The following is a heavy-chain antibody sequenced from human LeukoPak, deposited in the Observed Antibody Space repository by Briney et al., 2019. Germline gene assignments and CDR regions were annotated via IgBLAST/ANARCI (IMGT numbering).Heavy chain of an antibody. J-gene: IGHJ6*02. V-gene: IGHV4-61*02. D-gene: IGHD2-2*01. Sequence: SETLSLICTVSGGSISSGSYYWSWIRQPAGKGLEWIGRIYTSGSTNYNPSLKSRVTISVDTSKNQFSLKLSSVTAADTAVYYCARGTFYCSSTSCYRGIYYYYGMDVWGQGTTVTVSS. CDR2: IYTSGST. CDR3: ARGTFYCSSTSCYRGIYYYYGMDV. CDR1: GGSISSGSYY.